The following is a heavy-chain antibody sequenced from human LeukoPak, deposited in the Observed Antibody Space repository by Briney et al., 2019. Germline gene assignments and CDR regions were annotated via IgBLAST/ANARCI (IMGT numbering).Heavy chain of an antibody. D-gene: IGHD6-13*01. CDR3: AREVAASGYLDY. J-gene: IGHJ4*02. V-gene: IGHV3-7*04. Sequence: GGSLRLSCAASGFIFSGDWMNWVRQAPGKGLEWVANIKEDGSVKYYVDSVKGRFTISRDNAKNSLYLQMNSLRAEDMAVYYCAREVAASGYLDYWGQGTLVTVSS. CDR2: IKEDGSVK. CDR1: GFIFSGDW.